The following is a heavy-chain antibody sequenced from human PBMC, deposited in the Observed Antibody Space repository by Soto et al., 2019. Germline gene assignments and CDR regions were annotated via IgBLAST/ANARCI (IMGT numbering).Heavy chain of an antibody. CDR2: IHYSGSI. CDR3: AREDDGGDRDYYGLDV. CDR1: GGSISYEYYH. D-gene: IGHD2-21*02. Sequence: QVQLQQSGPGLVKPSQTLSLTCTVSGGSISYEYYHWTWIRQSPGKGLEWIGYIHYSGSIIYNPSFQSRVTRSVDTSKNQFSLQLSSVTDADTDVYFCAREDDGGDRDYYGLDVWGQGTTVTVSS. V-gene: IGHV4-30-4*08. J-gene: IGHJ6*02.